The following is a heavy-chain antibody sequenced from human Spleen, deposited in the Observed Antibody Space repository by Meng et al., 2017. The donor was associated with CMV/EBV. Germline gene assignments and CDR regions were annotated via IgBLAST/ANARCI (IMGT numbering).Heavy chain of an antibody. Sequence: ASVKVSCKSSGYTFTSYGISWVRQAPGQGLEWMGWISVVTGSTKYTEKFQNRVTMTADTAMSTAYMELRSLRSDDTAVYYCARNFAVTYYYGMDVWGQGTTVTVSS. D-gene: IGHD4-17*01. CDR1: GYTFTSYG. J-gene: IGHJ6*02. CDR3: ARNFAVTYYYGMDV. CDR2: ISVVTGST. V-gene: IGHV1-18*01.